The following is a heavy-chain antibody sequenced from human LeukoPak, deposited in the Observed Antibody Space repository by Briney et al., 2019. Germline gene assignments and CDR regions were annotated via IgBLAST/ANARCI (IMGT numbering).Heavy chain of an antibody. Sequence: SETLSLTCAVSGGSISSSNWWSWVRQPPGKGLEWIGEIYHSGSTNYNPSLKSRVTISVDKSKNQFSLKLSSVTAADTAVYYCAGTPIVVVPAAIPGWFDPWGQGTLVTVSS. D-gene: IGHD2-2*01. CDR3: AGTPIVVVPAAIPGWFDP. CDR1: GGSISSSNW. V-gene: IGHV4-4*02. J-gene: IGHJ5*02. CDR2: IYHSGST.